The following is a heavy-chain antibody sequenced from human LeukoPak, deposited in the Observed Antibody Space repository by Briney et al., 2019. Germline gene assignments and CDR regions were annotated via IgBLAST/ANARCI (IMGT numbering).Heavy chain of an antibody. Sequence: SETLSLTCAVSGASISGSGYYLGWIRQPPGKGLEWIGNIYYTGSTYYNASLQSRVTISIDTSKNQVSLRLNSVTAADTAMYYCAKSGGYGLIDYWGQGTLVTVSS. V-gene: IGHV4-39*01. J-gene: IGHJ4*02. D-gene: IGHD1-26*01. CDR1: GASISGSGYY. CDR3: AKSGGYGLIDY. CDR2: IYYTGST.